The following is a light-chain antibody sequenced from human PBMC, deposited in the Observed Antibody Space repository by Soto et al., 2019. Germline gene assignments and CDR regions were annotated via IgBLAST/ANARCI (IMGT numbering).Light chain of an antibody. V-gene: IGLV3-21*01. Sequence: SYELTQPPSVSVAPGNTATITCGGDNIGSKTVHWYQQKPGQAPVVVIYYDSDRPSGIPERFSGSNSGNTATLTINRVAVGDEADYYCQVWYRSRDYSWVFGGGTKLTVL. CDR1: NIGSKT. CDR3: QVWYRSRDYSWV. J-gene: IGLJ3*02. CDR2: YDS.